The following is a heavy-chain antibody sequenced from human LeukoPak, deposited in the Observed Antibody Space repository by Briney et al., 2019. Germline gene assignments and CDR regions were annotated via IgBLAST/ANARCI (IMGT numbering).Heavy chain of an antibody. J-gene: IGHJ4*02. CDR2: IKQDGSEK. V-gene: IGHV3-7*01. Sequence: PGGSLGLSCAASGFTFSTYWMSWVRQAPGKGLQWVANIKQDGSEKYYVDSVKGRFTISRDNAKNSVYLQMNSLRAEDTAVYYCARASGEMAYWDYWGQGTLVIVSS. CDR3: ARASGEMAYWDY. CDR1: GFTFSTYW. D-gene: IGHD5-24*01.